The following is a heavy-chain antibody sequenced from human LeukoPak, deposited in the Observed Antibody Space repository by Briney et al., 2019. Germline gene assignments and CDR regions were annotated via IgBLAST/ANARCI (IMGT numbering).Heavy chain of an antibody. CDR1: GGSISSYY. J-gene: IGHJ3*01. Sequence: SETLSLTCTVSGGSISSYYWSWIRQPPGKGLEWIGYIYYSGSTNYNPSLKSRLTISVDTSKNQFSLRLTSVTAADTAVYYCARDSSSGWSYDAFDVWGRGTMVTVSS. CDR2: IYYSGST. D-gene: IGHD6-19*01. V-gene: IGHV4-59*01. CDR3: ARDSSSGWSYDAFDV.